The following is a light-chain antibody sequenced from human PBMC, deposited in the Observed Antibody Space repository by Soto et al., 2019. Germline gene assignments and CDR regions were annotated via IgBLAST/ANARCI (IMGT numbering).Light chain of an antibody. J-gene: IGLJ2*01. CDR2: DVA. V-gene: IGLV2-11*01. CDR3: CSYAGSYIPWV. Sequence: QSALTQPRSVSGSPGQSVTISCTGTSSDVGAYNYVSWFQQHPGKAPKLIIYDVAKRPSGVPDRFSGSKSGNAASLTISGLQAEDEADYYCCSYAGSYIPWVFGGGTKLTVL. CDR1: SSDVGAYNY.